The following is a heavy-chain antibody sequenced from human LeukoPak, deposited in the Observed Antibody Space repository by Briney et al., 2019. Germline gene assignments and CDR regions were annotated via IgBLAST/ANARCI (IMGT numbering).Heavy chain of an antibody. CDR2: ISGSGGST. V-gene: IGHV3-23*01. CDR1: GFTFSSYA. CDR3: ARDRFGRYYYDSSGYYQDY. J-gene: IGHJ4*02. D-gene: IGHD3-22*01. Sequence: SGGSLRLSCAASGFTFSSYAMSWVRQAPGKGLEWASAISGSGGSTYYADSVKGRFTISRDNSKNTLYLQMNSLRAEDTAVYYCARDRFGRYYYDSSGYYQDYWGQGTLVTVSS.